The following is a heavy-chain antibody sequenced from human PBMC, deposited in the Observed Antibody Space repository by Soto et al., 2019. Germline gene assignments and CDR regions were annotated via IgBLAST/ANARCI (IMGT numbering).Heavy chain of an antibody. D-gene: IGHD3-22*01. CDR1: GYTFTSYD. J-gene: IGHJ3*02. V-gene: IGHV1-8*01. CDR2: MNPNSGNT. Sequence: ASVKVSCKASGYTFTSYDINWVRQATGQGLEWMGWMNPNSGNTGYAQKFQGRVTMTRNTSISTAYMELSSLRSEDTAVYYCARFYYDSSGSPAPFYAFDIWGAGTLATV. CDR3: ARFYYDSSGSPAPFYAFDI.